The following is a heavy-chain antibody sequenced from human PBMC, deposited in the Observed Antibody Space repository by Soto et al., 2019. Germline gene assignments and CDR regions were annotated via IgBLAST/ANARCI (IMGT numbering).Heavy chain of an antibody. CDR2: ISSSSSTI. V-gene: IGHV3-21*01. CDR1: GFTFSSYS. J-gene: IGHJ6*02. Sequence: GGSLRLSCAASGFTFSSYSMNWVRQAPGKGLEWVSSISSSSSTIYYADSVKGRFTISRDNAKNSLYLQMNSLSAEDTAEYYCARESSIAARPTQYGMDVWGQGTTVTVSS. D-gene: IGHD6-6*01. CDR3: ARESSIAARPTQYGMDV.